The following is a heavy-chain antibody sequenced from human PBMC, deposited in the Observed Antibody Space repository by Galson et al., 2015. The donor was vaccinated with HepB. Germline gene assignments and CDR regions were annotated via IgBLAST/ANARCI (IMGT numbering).Heavy chain of an antibody. CDR2: ISWNSGSI. CDR3: AKDTYNWNAFDI. V-gene: IGHV3-9*01. J-gene: IGHJ3*02. CDR1: GFTFDDYV. Sequence: SLRLSCAASGFTFDDYVMHWVRQAPGKGLEWVSGISWNSGSIGYADSVKGRFTISRDNAKNSLYLQMNSLRAKDTALYYCAKDTYNWNAFDIWGQGTMVTVSS. D-gene: IGHD1-1*01.